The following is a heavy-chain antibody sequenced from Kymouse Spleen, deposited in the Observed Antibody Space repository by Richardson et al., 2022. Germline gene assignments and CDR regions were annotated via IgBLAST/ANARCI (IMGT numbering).Heavy chain of an antibody. CDR1: GFTFSDHY. CDR3: ARESSSSWFFDY. V-gene: IGHV3-72*01. D-gene: IGHD6-13*01. CDR2: TRNKANSYTT. J-gene: IGHJ4*02. Sequence: EVQLVESGGGLVQPGGSLRLSCAASGFTFSDHYMDWVRQAPGKGLEWVGRTRNKANSYTTEYAASVKGRFTISRDDSKNSLYLQMNSLKTEDTAVYYCARESSSSWFFDYWGQGTLVTVSS.